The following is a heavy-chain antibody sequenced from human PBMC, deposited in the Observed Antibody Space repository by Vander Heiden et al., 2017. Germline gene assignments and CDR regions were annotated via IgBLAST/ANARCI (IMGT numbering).Heavy chain of an antibody. D-gene: IGHD2-2*02. Sequence: EVQLLASGGGLVQPGGSLILSLAACGFIFSDYPMGWVRQAPGKGLEWVSVISSSGDGAYYADSVKGRFTLSRDNSKNTLYLQMNSLRAEDTAVYYCAKSGSEYTADFDYWGQGTLVTLSS. V-gene: IGHV3-23*01. CDR3: AKSGSEYTADFDY. CDR1: GFIFSDYP. J-gene: IGHJ4*02. CDR2: ISSSGDGA.